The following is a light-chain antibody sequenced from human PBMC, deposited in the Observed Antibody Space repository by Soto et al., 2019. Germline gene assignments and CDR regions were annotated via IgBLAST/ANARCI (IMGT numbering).Light chain of an antibody. CDR2: AAS. Sequence: DIQMTQSPSSLSASVGDRVTITCRASQGISSYLAWYQQQLGKVPQLLISAASTLQSGVPSRFSGSGSGTDFTLTISSLQPEDVATYYCQKYSSVITFGQGTRLEIK. J-gene: IGKJ5*01. CDR3: QKYSSVIT. V-gene: IGKV1-27*01. CDR1: QGISSY.